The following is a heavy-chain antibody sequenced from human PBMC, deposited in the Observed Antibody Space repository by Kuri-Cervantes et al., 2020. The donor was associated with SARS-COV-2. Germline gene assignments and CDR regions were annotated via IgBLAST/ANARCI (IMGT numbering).Heavy chain of an antibody. Sequence: ASVKVSCKASGYTFTSYAMQWVRQAPGQRLAWVGWINAGNGNTKYSQKFQGRVTITRDTSASTAYMELSRLRSEDTAVYYCARAEHLLTTVIAFDYWGQGTTVTVSS. CDR3: ARAEHLLTTVIAFDY. CDR2: INAGNGNT. CDR1: GYTFTSYA. D-gene: IGHD4-17*01. V-gene: IGHV1-3*01. J-gene: IGHJ4*02.